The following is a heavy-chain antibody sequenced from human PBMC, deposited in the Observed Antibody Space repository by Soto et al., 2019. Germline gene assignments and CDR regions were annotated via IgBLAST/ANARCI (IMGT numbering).Heavy chain of an antibody. J-gene: IGHJ6*02. CDR1: GFTFSSYS. CDR2: ISSSSSYI. Sequence: SGGSLRLSCAASGFTFSSYSMNWVRQAPGKGLEWVSSISSSSSYIYYADSVKGRFTISRDNAKNSLYLQMNSLRAEDTAVYYCARVLGYLYYYGMDVWGQGTTVTVSS. CDR3: ARVLGYLYYYGMDV. D-gene: IGHD3-16*01. V-gene: IGHV3-21*01.